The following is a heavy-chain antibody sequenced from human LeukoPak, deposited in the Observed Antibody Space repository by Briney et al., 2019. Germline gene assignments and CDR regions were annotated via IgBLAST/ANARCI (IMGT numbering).Heavy chain of an antibody. CDR2: INHSGST. Sequence: RPSETLSLTCAVYGGSFSGYYWSWIRQPPGKGLEWIGEINHSGSTNYNPSLKSRVTISVDTSKNQFSLKLSSVTAADTAVYYCARLVGYYDSSGYGYYYYYYMDVWGKGTTVTISS. V-gene: IGHV4-34*01. CDR3: ARLVGYYDSSGYGYYYYYYMDV. J-gene: IGHJ6*03. D-gene: IGHD3-22*01. CDR1: GGSFSGYY.